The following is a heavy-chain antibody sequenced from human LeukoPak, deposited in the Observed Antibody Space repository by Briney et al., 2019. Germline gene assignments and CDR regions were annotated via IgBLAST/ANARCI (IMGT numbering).Heavy chain of an antibody. J-gene: IGHJ3*02. CDR1: GYTFTGYY. V-gene: IGHV1-18*04. D-gene: IGHD3-10*01. CDR2: ISTYNGNT. CDR3: ARARTYYYGSGAYPYGAFDI. Sequence: ASVKVSCKASGYTFTGYYMHWVRQAPGQGLEWMGWISTYNGNTDYAQNLQDRVTMTRDTSTSTAYMELRSLRSDDTAVYYCARARTYYYGSGAYPYGAFDIWGQGIMVSVAS.